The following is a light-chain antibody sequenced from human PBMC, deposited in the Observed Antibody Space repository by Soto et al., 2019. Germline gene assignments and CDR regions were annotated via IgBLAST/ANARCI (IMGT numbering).Light chain of an antibody. CDR1: QSAYNN. CDR2: GAS. Sequence: EIVMTQSPATLSVSPGERATLSCRASQSAYNNLAWYQQKPGQAPRLLIYGASTRATGIPARFSGSGSGTEFTLTISSLQSEDFAVYFCQQYNNWPPVTFGPGTKVDIK. J-gene: IGKJ3*01. CDR3: QQYNNWPPVT. V-gene: IGKV3-15*01.